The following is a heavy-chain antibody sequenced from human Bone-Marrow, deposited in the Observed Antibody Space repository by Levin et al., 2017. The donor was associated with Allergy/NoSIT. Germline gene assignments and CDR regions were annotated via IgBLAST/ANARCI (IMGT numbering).Heavy chain of an antibody. Sequence: GESLKISCAASGFTFSSYGMHWVRQAPGKGLEWVAVIWYDGSNKYYADSVKGRFTISRDNSKNTLYLQMNSLRAEDTAVYYCASRRGYSYGFPVYWGQGTLVTVSS. J-gene: IGHJ4*02. D-gene: IGHD5-18*01. CDR1: GFTFSSYG. CDR2: IWYDGSNK. CDR3: ASRRGYSYGFPVY. V-gene: IGHV3-33*01.